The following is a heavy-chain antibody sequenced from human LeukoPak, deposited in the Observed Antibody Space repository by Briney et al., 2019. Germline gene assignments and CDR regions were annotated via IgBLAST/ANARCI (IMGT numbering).Heavy chain of an antibody. Sequence: PGGSLRLSCAASGFTFSSHGMHWVRQAPGKGLEWISYITNSGRSVHYADSVKGRFFISRDTANNFMFLQMNSLRVDDTAVYYCARHPATMNTLFDYWGQGTLVTVSS. CDR1: GFTFSSHG. J-gene: IGHJ4*02. CDR3: ARHPATMNTLFDY. CDR2: ITNSGRSV. D-gene: IGHD5-24*01. V-gene: IGHV3-48*04.